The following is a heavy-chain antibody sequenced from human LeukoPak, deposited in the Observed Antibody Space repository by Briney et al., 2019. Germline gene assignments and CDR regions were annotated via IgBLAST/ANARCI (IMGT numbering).Heavy chain of an antibody. D-gene: IGHD3-10*01. CDR3: ARDAPSYGSGSYYFDY. Sequence: GASVKVSCKASGGTFSSYAISWVRQAPGQGLEWMGRTIPILGIANYAQKFQGRVTITADKSTSTAYMELSSLRSEDTAVYYCARDAPSYGSGSYYFDYWGQGTLVTVSS. V-gene: IGHV1-69*04. J-gene: IGHJ4*02. CDR2: TIPILGIA. CDR1: GGTFSSYA.